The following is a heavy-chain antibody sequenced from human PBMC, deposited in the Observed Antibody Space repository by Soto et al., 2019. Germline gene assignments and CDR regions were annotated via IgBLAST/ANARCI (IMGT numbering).Heavy chain of an antibody. CDR3: ARDLVSTNYYFDY. V-gene: IGHV3-33*01. CDR2: IWYDGSKK. D-gene: IGHD5-12*01. J-gene: IGHJ4*02. CDR1: GFTFSNYG. Sequence: GGSLRLSCAASGFTFSNYGFHWVRQAPGKGLEWVAVIWYDGSKKYYVDSVKGRFTISRDNSKNTLYLEMDSLRAEDTAVYHCARDLVSTNYYFDYWGLGTLVTVSS.